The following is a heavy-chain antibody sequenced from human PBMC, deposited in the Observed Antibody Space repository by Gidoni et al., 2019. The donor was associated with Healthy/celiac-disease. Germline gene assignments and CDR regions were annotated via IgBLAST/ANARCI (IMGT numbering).Heavy chain of an antibody. CDR2: MRGSGGST. V-gene: IGHV3-23*01. CDR1: GFTFSSYA. J-gene: IGHJ4*02. D-gene: IGHD6-19*01. Sequence: EVQLLESGGGLVQPGGSLRLSCAASGFTFSSYAMSWVRQAPGKGLEWVSAMRGSGGSTYYADSVKGRFTISRENSKNTLYLQMNSLRAEDTAVYYCAKRSGWDGGYFDYWGQGTLVTVSS. CDR3: AKRSGWDGGYFDY.